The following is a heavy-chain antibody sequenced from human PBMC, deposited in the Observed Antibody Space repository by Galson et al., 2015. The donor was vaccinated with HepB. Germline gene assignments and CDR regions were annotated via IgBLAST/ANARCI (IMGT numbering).Heavy chain of an antibody. CDR3: AKVALGGDSFDY. CDR1: GFTFSSYA. V-gene: IGHV3-23*01. Sequence: SLRLSCAASGFTFSSYAMSWVRQAPGKGLEWVSAISGSGGSTYYADSVKGRFTISRDNSKNTLYLQMNGLRAEDTAVYYCAKVALGGDSFDYWGQGTLVTVSS. D-gene: IGHD7-27*01. J-gene: IGHJ4*02. CDR2: ISGSGGST.